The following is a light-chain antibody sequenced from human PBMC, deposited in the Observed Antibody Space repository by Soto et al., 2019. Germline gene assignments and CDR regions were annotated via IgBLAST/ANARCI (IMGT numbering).Light chain of an antibody. CDR1: QSVTSY. V-gene: IGKV3-11*01. Sequence: EIVLTQSPATLSLSPGERATLSCRTSQSVTSYLAWYQHKPGQAPRLLIYDTSNRATGIPARFSGSGSGTEFTLTISSLQSEDFAVYYCQQYSNWPPITFGQGTRLEIK. CDR3: QQYSNWPPIT. J-gene: IGKJ5*01. CDR2: DTS.